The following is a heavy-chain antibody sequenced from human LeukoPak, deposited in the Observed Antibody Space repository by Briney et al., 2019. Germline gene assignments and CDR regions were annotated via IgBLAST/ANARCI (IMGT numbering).Heavy chain of an antibody. CDR1: GFTFSSYA. CDR2: ISGSGGST. CDR3: AKGEQQLVQGLGMDV. Sequence: GGSLRLSCAASGFTFSSYAMSWVRQAPGKGLEWVSAISGSGGSTYYADSVKGRFTISRDNSKNTLYLQMTSLRAEETAVYYCAKGEQQLVQGLGMDVWGQGTTVTVSS. V-gene: IGHV3-23*01. D-gene: IGHD6-13*01. J-gene: IGHJ6*02.